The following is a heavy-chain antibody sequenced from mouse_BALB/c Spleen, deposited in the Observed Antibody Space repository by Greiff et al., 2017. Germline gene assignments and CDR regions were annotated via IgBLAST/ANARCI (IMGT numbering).Heavy chain of an antibody. CDR2: IDPENGNT. Sequence: VQLQQSGAELVRPGALVKLSCKASGFNIKDYYMHWVKQRPEQGLEWIGWIDPENGNTIYDPKFQGKASITADTSYNTAYLQLSSLTSEDTAVYYCARGDYRSSMDYWGQGTSVTVSS. CDR1: GFNIKDYY. D-gene: IGHD2-14*01. CDR3: ARGDYRSSMDY. V-gene: IGHV14-1*02. J-gene: IGHJ4*01.